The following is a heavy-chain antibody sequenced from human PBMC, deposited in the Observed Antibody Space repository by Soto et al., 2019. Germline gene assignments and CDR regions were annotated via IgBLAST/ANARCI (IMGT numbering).Heavy chain of an antibody. J-gene: IGHJ6*02. V-gene: IGHV1-69*08. CDR2: IIPILGIA. D-gene: IGHD2-21*02. CDR3: ARDGYCGGDCYRYYYYGMDV. Sequence: QVQLVQSGAEVKKPGSSVKVSCKASGGTFSSYTISWVRHAPGQGLEWMGRIIPILGIANYAQKFQGRVTITADKSTSTAYMELSSLRSEDTAVYYCARDGYCGGDCYRYYYYGMDVWGQGTTVTVSS. CDR1: GGTFSSYT.